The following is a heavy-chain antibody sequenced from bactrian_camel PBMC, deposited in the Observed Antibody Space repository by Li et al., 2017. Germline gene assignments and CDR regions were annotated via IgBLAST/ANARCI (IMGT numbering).Heavy chain of an antibody. V-gene: IGHV3-2*01. D-gene: IGHD6*01. CDR3: ATPGYSGSWSDFGY. CDR1: APTYSINC. J-gene: IGHJ6*01. CDR2: ILSDGRNT. Sequence: HVQLVESGGSSVQAGGSLRLSCAASAPTYSINCMGWFRQAPGKGLEWVGSILSDGRNTYYADSVKGRFTISRDRAKNTVYLQMNSLKSEDTAPYYCATPGYSGSWSDFGYWGQGTQVTVS.